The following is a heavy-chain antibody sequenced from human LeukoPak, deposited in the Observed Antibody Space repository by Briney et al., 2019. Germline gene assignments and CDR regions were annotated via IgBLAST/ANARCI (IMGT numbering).Heavy chain of an antibody. J-gene: IGHJ6*02. D-gene: IGHD2-2*01. CDR2: INHSGST. V-gene: IGHV4-34*01. Sequence: SETLSLTCAVYGGSFSGYHWSWIRQPPGKGLEWIGEINHSGSTNYNPSLESRVTMSVDTSKSQFSLKLSSVSAADTAMYFCARDGRYCTSTSCFDYYGMDVWGQGTTVTVSS. CDR3: ARDGRYCTSTSCFDYYGMDV. CDR1: GGSFSGYH.